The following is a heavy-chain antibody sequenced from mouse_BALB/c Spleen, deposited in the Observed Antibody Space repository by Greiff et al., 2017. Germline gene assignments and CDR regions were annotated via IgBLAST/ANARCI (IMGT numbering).Heavy chain of an antibody. D-gene: IGHD2-10*02. Sequence: EVQLVESGGGLVQPGGSRKLSCAASGFTFSSFGMHWVRQAPEKGLEWVAYISSGSSTIYYADTVKGRFTISRDNPKNTLFLQMTSLRSEDTAMYYCARSKYGNSFDYWGQGTTLTVSS. CDR1: GFTFSSFG. J-gene: IGHJ2*01. V-gene: IGHV5-17*02. CDR2: ISSGSSTI. CDR3: ARSKYGNSFDY.